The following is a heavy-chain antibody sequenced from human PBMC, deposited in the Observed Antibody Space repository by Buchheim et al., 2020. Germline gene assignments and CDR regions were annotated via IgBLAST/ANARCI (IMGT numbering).Heavy chain of an antibody. CDR1: GGSMSSGDLY. D-gene: IGHD2-2*01. CDR2: ISSSGRS. CDR3: ARSKYCSSSDCWYFDL. J-gene: IGHJ2*01. V-gene: IGHV4-30-4*01. Sequence: VELQESGPGLVKPSETLSLTCTVSGGSMSSGDLYWSWIRQSPGKGPEWIGYISSSGRSYYKPSLRSRVTMTVDTSTTQFSLNMKSESAADTAVYYCARSKYCSSSDCWYFDLWGRGTL.